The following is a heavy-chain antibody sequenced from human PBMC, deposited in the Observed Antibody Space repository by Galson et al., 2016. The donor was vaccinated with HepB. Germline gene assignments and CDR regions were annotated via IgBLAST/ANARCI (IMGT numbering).Heavy chain of an antibody. Sequence: SLRLSCAASGFTFDDCTMHWVRQTPGKGLEWVSLIYWDGGSTYYADSVKGRFAISRDNAKNTLYLQMNSLRAEDTAVYYCARERTLGSYPFYYYYGLDVWGQGTTVTVSS. D-gene: IGHD1-26*01. V-gene: IGHV3-43*01. CDR1: GFTFDDCT. J-gene: IGHJ6*02. CDR3: ARERTLGSYPFYYYYGLDV. CDR2: IYWDGGST.